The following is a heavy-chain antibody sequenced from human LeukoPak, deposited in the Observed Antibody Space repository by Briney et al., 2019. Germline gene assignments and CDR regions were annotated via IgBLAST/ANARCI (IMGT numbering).Heavy chain of an antibody. J-gene: IGHJ4*02. CDR1: GYALTELS. D-gene: IGHD1-26*01. V-gene: IGHV1-24*01. Sequence: ASVKVSCKVSGYALTELSMHWVRQAPGKGLEWMGGFGPEDGETIFAQKFQGRVTLTEDTSTDTTYMELSSLRSEDTAVYYCATVFFSGSYYFDYWGQGTWSPSPQ. CDR2: FGPEDGET. CDR3: ATVFFSGSYYFDY.